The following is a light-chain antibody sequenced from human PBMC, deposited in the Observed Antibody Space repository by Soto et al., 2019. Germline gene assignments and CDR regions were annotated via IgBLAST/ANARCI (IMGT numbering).Light chain of an antibody. V-gene: IGKV1-9*01. CDR3: QQRSNWR. CDR2: AAS. CDR1: QGISSS. J-gene: IGKJ4*01. Sequence: DIQLTQSPSFLSAFVGDRVTITCRASQGISSSLAWYQQKPGEAPKLLIYAASTLQSGVPPRFRGSGSGTDFTLTISSLEPEDFAVYYCQQRSNWRFGGGTKVDIK.